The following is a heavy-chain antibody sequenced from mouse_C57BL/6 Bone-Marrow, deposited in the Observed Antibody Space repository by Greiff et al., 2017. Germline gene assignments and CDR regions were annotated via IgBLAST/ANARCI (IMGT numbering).Heavy chain of an antibody. D-gene: IGHD2-10*01. Sequence: QVQLQQPGTELVKPGASVKLSCKASGYTFTSYWMHWVKQRPGQGLEWIGNINPSNGGTNYNEKFKSKVTLTVDKSSSTAYMQLSSLTSEDSAVDYCARDGTYYSFMDYWGQGTSVTVSS. CDR2: INPSNGGT. V-gene: IGHV1-53*01. CDR1: GYTFTSYW. CDR3: ARDGTYYSFMDY. J-gene: IGHJ4*01.